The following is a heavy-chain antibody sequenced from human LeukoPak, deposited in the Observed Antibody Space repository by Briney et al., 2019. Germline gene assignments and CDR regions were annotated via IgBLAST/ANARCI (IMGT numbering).Heavy chain of an antibody. J-gene: IGHJ4*02. D-gene: IGHD3-10*01. CDR2: IRYDGSNK. Sequence: GGSLRLSCAASGFTFSSYGMHWVRQAPGKGLEWVAFIRYDGSNKNYVDSVKGRFTISRDNSKNTLYLQMNSLRAEDTAVYYCAKSVPAIRGEIDYWGQGTLVTVS. V-gene: IGHV3-30*02. CDR3: AKSVPAIRGEIDY. CDR1: GFTFSSYG.